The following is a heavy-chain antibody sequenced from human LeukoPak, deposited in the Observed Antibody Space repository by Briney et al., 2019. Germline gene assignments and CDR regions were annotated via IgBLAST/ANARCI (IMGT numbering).Heavy chain of an antibody. V-gene: IGHV3-23*01. Sequence: GGSLRLSCAASGFTFSDYYMSWIRQSPGKGLQWVSSISAGGDGTYYPDSVKGRFIISRDNSKNTLYLEMDSLRAEDTAVYYCARDVRGVFRWFDPWGQGTLVTVSS. J-gene: IGHJ5*02. CDR1: GFTFSDYY. D-gene: IGHD3-10*02. CDR3: ARDVRGVFRWFDP. CDR2: ISAGGDGT.